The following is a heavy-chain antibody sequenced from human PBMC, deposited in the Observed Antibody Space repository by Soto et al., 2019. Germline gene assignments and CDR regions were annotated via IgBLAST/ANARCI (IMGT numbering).Heavy chain of an antibody. CDR1: GCSISSYY. CDR3: ASEESGSFDY. Sequence: SETLSLTCTVSGCSISSYYWSWIRQHPGKGLEWIGYIYYSGSTNYNPSLKSRVTISVDTSKNQFSLKLSSVTAADTAVYYCASEESGSFDYWGQGTLVTVSS. J-gene: IGHJ4*02. CDR2: IYYSGST. D-gene: IGHD3-3*01. V-gene: IGHV4-59*01.